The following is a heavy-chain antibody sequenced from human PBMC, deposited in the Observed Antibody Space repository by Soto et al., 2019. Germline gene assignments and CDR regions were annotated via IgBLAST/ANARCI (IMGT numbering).Heavy chain of an antibody. J-gene: IGHJ5*02. V-gene: IGHV3-21*01. D-gene: IGHD5-18*01. CDR3: ARDPPNRVHVDTAMVIDNWFDP. CDR2: ISSRSSYI. CDR1: GFTFSSYS. Sequence: GGSLRLSCAASGFTFSSYSMNWVRQAPGKGLEWVSSISSRSSYIYYADSVKGRFTISRDNAKNSLYLQMNSLRAEDTAVYYCARDPPNRVHVDTAMVIDNWFDPWGQGTLVTVSS.